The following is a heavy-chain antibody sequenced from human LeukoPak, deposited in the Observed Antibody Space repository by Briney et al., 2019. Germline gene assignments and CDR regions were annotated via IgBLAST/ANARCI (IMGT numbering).Heavy chain of an antibody. CDR3: ARETDRNFDY. D-gene: IGHD1-1*01. J-gene: IGHJ4*02. Sequence: PSETLSLTCTVSGGSISSYYWSWIRQPPGKGLEWIGYIYYSGSTNYNPSLKSRVTISVDTSKNQFSLKLSSVTAADTAVYYCARETDRNFDYWGQGTLVTVSS. V-gene: IGHV4-59*01. CDR2: IYYSGST. CDR1: GGSISSYY.